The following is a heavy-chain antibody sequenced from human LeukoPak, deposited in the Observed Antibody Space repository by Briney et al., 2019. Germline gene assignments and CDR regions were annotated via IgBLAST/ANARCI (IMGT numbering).Heavy chain of an antibody. CDR1: GYTFTSYY. D-gene: IGHD1-26*01. V-gene: IGHV1-46*03. J-gene: IGHJ4*02. CDR2: INPSGGST. Sequence: ASVKVSCKASGYTFTSYYMHWVRQAPGQGLEWMEIINPSGGSTSYAQKFQGRVTMTRDTSTSTVYMELSSLRSEDTAVYYCARARGATGGGYYFDYWGQGTLVTVSS. CDR3: ARARGATGGGYYFDY.